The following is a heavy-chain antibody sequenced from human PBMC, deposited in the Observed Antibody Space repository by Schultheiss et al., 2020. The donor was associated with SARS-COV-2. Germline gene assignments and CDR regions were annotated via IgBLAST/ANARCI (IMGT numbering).Heavy chain of an antibody. Sequence: GESLKISCAASGFTFSSYGMHWVRQAPGKGLEWVAVIWYDGSNKYYADSVKGRFTISRDNSKNTVYLQLSNLRADDAAVYYCAKPVNYWGQGTLVTVSS. CDR3: AKPVNY. CDR2: IWYDGSNK. J-gene: IGHJ4*02. CDR1: GFTFSSYG. V-gene: IGHV3-33*06.